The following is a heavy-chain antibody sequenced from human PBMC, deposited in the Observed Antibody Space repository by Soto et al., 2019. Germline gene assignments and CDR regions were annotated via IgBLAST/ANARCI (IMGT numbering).Heavy chain of an antibody. CDR1: GYSFTDYY. J-gene: IGHJ5*02. V-gene: IGHV1-2*02. CDR2: INTKTGGT. CDR3: ARVGPTGWFDH. Sequence: QVHLVQSGAEVKKPGASVKVSCKASGYSFTDYYMHWVRQAPGQGLEWMGWINTKTGGTNYAQRVQGRLTISGDTCINTAYMELSRQRRDDTAVYYCARVGPTGWFDHWGQGTVVTVSS.